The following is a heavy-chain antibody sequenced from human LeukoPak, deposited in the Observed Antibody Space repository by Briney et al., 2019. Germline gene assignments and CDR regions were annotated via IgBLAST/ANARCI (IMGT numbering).Heavy chain of an antibody. CDR3: TTDYPYEGFDP. CDR2: ISSSSGTI. D-gene: IGHD5-12*01. CDR1: GFIFSSYS. Sequence: PGGSLRLSCAASGFIFSSYSMNWVRQAPGKGLEWVSYISSSSGTIDYADSVKGRFTISRDNAKNSLSLQMNSLTTEDTAVYYCTTDYPYEGFDPWGQGTLVTVSS. V-gene: IGHV3-48*01. J-gene: IGHJ5*02.